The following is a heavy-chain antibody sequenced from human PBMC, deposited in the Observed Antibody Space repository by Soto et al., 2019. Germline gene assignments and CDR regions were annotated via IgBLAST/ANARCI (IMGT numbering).Heavy chain of an antibody. Sequence: SGPTLVNPTQTLTLTCTFSGFSLSTSGVGVGWIRQPPGKALEWLALIYWNDDKRYSPSLKSRLTITKDTSKNQVVLTMTNMDPVDTAIYYCAHNRNREYDILTGYYNTDFDYWGQGTQVTVSS. CDR1: GFSLSTSGVG. V-gene: IGHV2-5*01. J-gene: IGHJ4*02. D-gene: IGHD3-9*01. CDR3: AHNRNREYDILTGYYNTDFDY. CDR2: IYWNDDK.